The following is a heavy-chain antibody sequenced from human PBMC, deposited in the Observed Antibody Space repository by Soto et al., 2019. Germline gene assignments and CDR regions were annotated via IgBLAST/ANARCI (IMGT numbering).Heavy chain of an antibody. V-gene: IGHV4-39*01. CDR1: GGSISSTTYY. Sequence: SSETLSLTCTVSGGSISSTTYYWGWMRQPPGKGLEWIASFFIGGNTYYNPSLKSRVTISVDTSKNHFSLNLGSVTAADTAVYFCARRTRAITISHHWGQGTLVTVSS. J-gene: IGHJ4*02. CDR3: ARRTRAITISHH. D-gene: IGHD5-12*01. CDR2: FFIGGNT.